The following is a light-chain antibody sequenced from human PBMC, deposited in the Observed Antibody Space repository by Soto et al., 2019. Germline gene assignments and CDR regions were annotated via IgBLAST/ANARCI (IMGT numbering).Light chain of an antibody. J-gene: IGKJ1*01. V-gene: IGKV1-39*01. CDR3: QQSYSALVA. Sequence: DFQMTQSPSSLSASVGDIVTITCRAIQSISSSLNWYQQKPGKAPELLIYAASSLQSGVPSRFSGSGSGTDFTLTISSLQPEDFATYYCQQSYSALVAFGQGTKVHIK. CDR1: QSISSS. CDR2: AAS.